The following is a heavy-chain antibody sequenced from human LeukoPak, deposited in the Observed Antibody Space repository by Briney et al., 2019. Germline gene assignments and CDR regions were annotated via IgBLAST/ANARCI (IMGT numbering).Heavy chain of an antibody. CDR1: GGSISNTNW. V-gene: IGHV4-4*02. CDR3: SRENGAFSPLGY. CDR2: ISLTGLT. D-gene: IGHD3-16*01. J-gene: IGHJ4*02. Sequence: SETLSLTCGVSGGSISNTNWWSWVRQPPGQGLEWIGEISLTGLTHYNPSLESRVTASLGKSKNQLSLNLTSVTAADTAVYFCSRENGAFSPLGYWGGGILDAV.